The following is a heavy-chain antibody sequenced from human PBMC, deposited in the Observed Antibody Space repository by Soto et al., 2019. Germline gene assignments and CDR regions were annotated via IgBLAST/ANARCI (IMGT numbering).Heavy chain of an antibody. CDR1: GFSLSTSGVG. D-gene: IGHD2-2*01. V-gene: IGHV2-5*02. CDR3: ARQYCSSTSCYPDY. J-gene: IGHJ4*02. Sequence: QITLKESGPTLVKPTQTLTLTCTFSGFSLSTSGVGVGWIRQPPGKALEWLALIYWDDDKRYSPSLKSRLTITKDTSKNQVVLTMTNVDPVDTATYYSARQYCSSTSCYPDYWGQGTLVTVSS. CDR2: IYWDDDK.